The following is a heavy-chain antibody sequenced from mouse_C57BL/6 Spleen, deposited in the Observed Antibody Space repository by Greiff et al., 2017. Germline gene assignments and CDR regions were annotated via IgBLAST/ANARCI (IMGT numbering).Heavy chain of an antibody. V-gene: IGHV1-80*01. CDR2: IYPGDGDT. D-gene: IGHD1-1*01. CDR1: GYAFSSYW. J-gene: IGHJ1*03. CDR3: ARFTTVVAHWYFDV. Sequence: VKLVESGAELVKPGASVKISCKASGYAFSSYWMNWVKQRPGKGLEWIGQIYPGDGDTNYNGKFKGKATLTADKSSSTAYMQLSSLTSEDSAVYFCARFTTVVAHWYFDVWGTGTTVTVSS.